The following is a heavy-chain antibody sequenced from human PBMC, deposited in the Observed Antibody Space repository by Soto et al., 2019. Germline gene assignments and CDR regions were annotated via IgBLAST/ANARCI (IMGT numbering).Heavy chain of an antibody. Sequence: EVQLLESGGGLVQPGGSLRLSCAASGFTFSSYAMSWVRQAPGKGLEWVSAISGSGGSTYYADSVKGRFTISRDNSKNTLNLQMNSLRAEDTAVYYCAKRARDSGYDSRRCYYYYYGMDVWGQGTTVTVSS. CDR3: AKRARDSGYDSRRCYYYYYGMDV. CDR2: ISGSGGST. CDR1: GFTFSSYA. D-gene: IGHD5-12*01. V-gene: IGHV3-23*01. J-gene: IGHJ6*02.